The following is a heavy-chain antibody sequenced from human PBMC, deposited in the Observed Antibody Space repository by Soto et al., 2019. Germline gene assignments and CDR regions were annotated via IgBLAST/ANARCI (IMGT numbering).Heavy chain of an antibody. J-gene: IGHJ4*02. CDR1: GFPFRNYV. V-gene: IGHV3-30*18. D-gene: IGHD5-12*01. CDR3: TKDRATHRNY. CDR2: ISSDGSNK. Sequence: QVQLVESGGGVVQPGRSLSLSCAASGFPFRNYVMHWVRQAPGMGLEWVAVISSDGSNKYYADSVKGRVTISRDNSKNTLYLQMNSRRIEDTAVYYCTKDRATHRNYWGQGTLVTVSS.